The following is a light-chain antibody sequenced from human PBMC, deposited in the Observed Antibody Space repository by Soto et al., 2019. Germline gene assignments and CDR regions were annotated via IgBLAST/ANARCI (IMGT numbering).Light chain of an antibody. CDR2: DVS. Sequence: DIQMTQTPSSLSASVGDRVTITCRASQSISSWLAWYQQKPGKAPTLLIYDVSTLDTVVPSRFSGSASGTEFTLTISNLESDDFATYYCQQYHRYSTFGQGTKVDIK. CDR1: QSISSW. J-gene: IGKJ1*01. CDR3: QQYHRYST. V-gene: IGKV1-5*01.